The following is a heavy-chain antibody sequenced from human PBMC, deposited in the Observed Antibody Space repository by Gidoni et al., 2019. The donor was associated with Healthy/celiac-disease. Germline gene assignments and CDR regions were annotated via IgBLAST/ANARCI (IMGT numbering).Heavy chain of an antibody. D-gene: IGHD2-2*01. CDR1: GGSISSSYYY. CDR3: SYAGYCSSTSCQKSPNWFDP. Sequence: QLQLQESGPGLVKPSETLSLTCTVSGGSISSSYYYWGWIRQPPGKGLEWIGSIYYSGSTYYNPSLKSRVTISVDTSKNQFSLKLSSVTAADTAVYYCSYAGYCSSTSCQKSPNWFDPWGQGTLVTVSS. V-gene: IGHV4-39*01. CDR2: IYYSGST. J-gene: IGHJ5*02.